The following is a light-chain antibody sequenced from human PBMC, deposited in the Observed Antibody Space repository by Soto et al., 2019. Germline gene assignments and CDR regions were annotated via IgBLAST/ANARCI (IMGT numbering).Light chain of an antibody. CDR3: QQYMRSVT. V-gene: IGKV3-20*01. Sequence: EIVLTQSPGSLSLSPGERATLSCRASQSVDSTFFAWYQKKPGQAPRLLMYGVSKRATGIPDRFSGSGSWTDFTLTISSLEPEDFAVYYRQQYMRSVTFGQGTRVEIK. CDR2: GVS. CDR1: QSVDSTF. J-gene: IGKJ1*01.